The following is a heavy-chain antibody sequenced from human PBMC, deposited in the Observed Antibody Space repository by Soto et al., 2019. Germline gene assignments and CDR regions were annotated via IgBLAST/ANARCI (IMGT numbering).Heavy chain of an antibody. Sequence: ASVKVSCKASGYTFTSYYMHWVRQAPGQGLEWMGIISPSGGSTSYAQKLQGRVTMTRDTSTSTVYMELSSLRSEDTAVYYCARSYDMAPLLVWGQGTMVTVSS. D-gene: IGHD3-22*01. V-gene: IGHV1-46*01. J-gene: IGHJ3*01. CDR2: ISPSGGST. CDR1: GYTFTSYY. CDR3: ARSYDMAPLLV.